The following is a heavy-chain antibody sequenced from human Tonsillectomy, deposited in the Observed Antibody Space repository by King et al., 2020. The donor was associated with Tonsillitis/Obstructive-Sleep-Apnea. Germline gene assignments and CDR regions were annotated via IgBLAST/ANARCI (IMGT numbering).Heavy chain of an antibody. J-gene: IGHJ4*02. D-gene: IGHD3-16*01. CDR3: ARDLGTPTEKFYFDF. V-gene: IGHV4-59*01. CDR1: GGSISSFY. CDR2: IYYSGST. Sequence: VQLQESGPGLVKPSETLSLTCTVSGGSISSFYWSWLRQPPGKGLEWIGYIYYSGSTNYNPSLKSRVTISVDTSKNQFSLKLSSVTAADTAVYYCARDLGTPTEKFYFDFWGQGTLVTVSS.